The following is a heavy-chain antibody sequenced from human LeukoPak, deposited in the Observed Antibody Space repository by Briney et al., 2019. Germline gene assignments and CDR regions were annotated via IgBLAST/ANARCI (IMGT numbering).Heavy chain of an antibody. CDR1: GGSISSSGYY. J-gene: IGHJ4*02. Sequence: SETLSLTCTASGGSISSSGYYWDWIRQPPGKGLEWIGNIYYGGSTYYNPSLKSRVTITVDTSKNQFFLKLSSVTAADTAVYYCAREYYYDSSGYLFDYWGQGTLVTISS. V-gene: IGHV4-39*07. CDR2: IYYGGST. D-gene: IGHD3-22*01. CDR3: AREYYYDSSGYLFDY.